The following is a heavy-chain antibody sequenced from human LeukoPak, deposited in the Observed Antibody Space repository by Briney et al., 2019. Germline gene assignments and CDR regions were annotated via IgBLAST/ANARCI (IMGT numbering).Heavy chain of an antibody. V-gene: IGHV3-30*02. CDR2: IRYDGSNK. CDR3: AKERDTAMITIDY. CDR1: GFTFRSYR. Sequence: GGSLRLSCAASGFTFRSYRMQGVCQAPGKGLEWVAFIRYDGSNKYYADSVKGRFTISRDNSKNTLYLQMNSLRAEDTAVYYCAKERDTAMITIDYWGPGTLVTVSS. D-gene: IGHD5-18*01. J-gene: IGHJ4*02.